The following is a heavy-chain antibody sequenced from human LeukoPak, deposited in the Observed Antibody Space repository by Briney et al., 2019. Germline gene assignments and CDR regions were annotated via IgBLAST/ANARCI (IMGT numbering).Heavy chain of an antibody. D-gene: IGHD6-13*01. V-gene: IGHV1-8*01. Sequence: GASVKVSCKASGYTFTSYDINWVRQATGQGLEWMGWMNPNSGNTGYAQKFQGRVTMTRNTSISTAYMELSSLRSEDTAVYYCARGRVGIAAAGTRRRYYYYMDVWGKGTTVTVS. CDR3: ARGRVGIAAAGTRRRYYYYMDV. CDR2: MNPNSGNT. CDR1: GYTFTSYD. J-gene: IGHJ6*03.